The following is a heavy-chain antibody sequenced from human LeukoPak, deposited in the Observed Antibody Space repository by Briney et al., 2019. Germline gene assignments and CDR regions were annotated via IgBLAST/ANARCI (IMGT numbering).Heavy chain of an antibody. CDR2: IYHSGST. Sequence: SETLSLTCTVSGGSISSYYWSWIRQPPGKGLEWIGYIYHSGSTNYNPSLKSRVTISVDTSKNQFSLKLSSVTAADTAVYYCARAHYGDYGDYYFDYWGQGTLVTVSS. V-gene: IGHV4-59*01. J-gene: IGHJ4*02. CDR1: GGSISSYY. CDR3: ARAHYGDYGDYYFDY. D-gene: IGHD4-17*01.